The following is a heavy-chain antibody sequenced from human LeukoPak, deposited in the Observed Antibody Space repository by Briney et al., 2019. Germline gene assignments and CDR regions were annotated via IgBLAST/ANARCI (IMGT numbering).Heavy chain of an antibody. V-gene: IGHV1-69*05. CDR1: GGTFSSYA. CDR2: IIPIFGTA. CDR3: ARVPWRAVGATWALDY. J-gene: IGHJ4*02. D-gene: IGHD1-26*01. Sequence: ASVKVSCKASGGTFSSYAISWVRQTPGQGLEWMGGIIPIFGTANYAQKFQGRVTITTDESTSTAYMELSSLRSEDTAVYSCARVPWRAVGATWALDYWGQGTLVTVSS.